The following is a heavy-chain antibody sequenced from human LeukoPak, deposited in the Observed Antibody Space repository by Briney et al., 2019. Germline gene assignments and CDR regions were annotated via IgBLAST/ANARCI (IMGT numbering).Heavy chain of an antibody. CDR3: ARVGDTAMVYFDY. V-gene: IGHV4-34*01. CDR2: INHSGST. Sequence: SETLSLTCAVYGGSFSGYYWSWVRQPPGKGLEWIGEINHSGSTNYNPSLKSRVTISVDTSKNQFSLKLSSVTAADTAVYYCARVGDTAMVYFDYWGQGTLVTVSS. CDR1: GGSFSGYY. D-gene: IGHD5-18*01. J-gene: IGHJ4*02.